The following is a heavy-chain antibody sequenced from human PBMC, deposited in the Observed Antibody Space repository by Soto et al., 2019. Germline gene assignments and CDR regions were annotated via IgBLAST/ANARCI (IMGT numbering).Heavy chain of an antibody. V-gene: IGHV3-48*03. J-gene: IGHJ6*02. Sequence: GGSLSLSCAASGFTFSSYEMNWVRQAPGKGLEWVSYISSSGSTIYYADSVKGRFTISRDNAKNSLYLQMNSLRAEDTAVYYCARDPIRSSGYYYGYYYYGMDVWGQGTTVTVSS. CDR1: GFTFSSYE. D-gene: IGHD3-22*01. CDR3: ARDPIRSSGYYYGYYYYGMDV. CDR2: ISSSGSTI.